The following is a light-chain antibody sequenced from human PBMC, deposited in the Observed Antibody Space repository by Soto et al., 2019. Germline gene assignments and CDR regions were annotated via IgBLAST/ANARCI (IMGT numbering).Light chain of an antibody. CDR2: SAS. CDR1: QSISTY. V-gene: IGKV1-39*01. Sequence: DIQMTQSPSSLSASVGDRVTISCRASQSISTYLNWYQQKPGKAPKFLIYSASSLQSGVPSRFSGSGSGTDFTLTISILQPEDFATYYCQQSYSTPCTFGQGTKLEIK. CDR3: QQSYSTPCT. J-gene: IGKJ2*02.